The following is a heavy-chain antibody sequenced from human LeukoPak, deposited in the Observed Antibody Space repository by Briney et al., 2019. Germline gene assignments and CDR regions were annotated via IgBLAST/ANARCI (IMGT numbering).Heavy chain of an antibody. Sequence: SETLSLTCAVYGGSFSGYYWSWIRQPPGKGLEWIGEINHSGSTNYNPSLKSRVTISVDTSKNQFSLKLSSVTAADTAVYYCARGLTYYYDSSGYYFDYWGQGTLVTVSS. J-gene: IGHJ4*02. CDR1: GGSFSGYY. V-gene: IGHV4-34*01. D-gene: IGHD3-22*01. CDR2: INHSGST. CDR3: ARGLTYYYDSSGYYFDY.